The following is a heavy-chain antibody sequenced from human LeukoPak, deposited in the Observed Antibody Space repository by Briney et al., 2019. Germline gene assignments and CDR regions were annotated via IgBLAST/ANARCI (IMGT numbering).Heavy chain of an antibody. V-gene: IGHV3-23*01. Sequence: GGSLRLSCAASGFTFRSYAMSWVRQAPGKGLEWVSAISGSGGSTYYADSAKGRFSISRDNSKNTLYLHLNSLRAEDTAVYYCAKPNYYDSSGFDIGVYYWGQGTLVTVSP. CDR3: AKPNYYDSSGFDIGVYY. J-gene: IGHJ4*02. CDR2: ISGSGGST. CDR1: GFTFRSYA. D-gene: IGHD3-22*01.